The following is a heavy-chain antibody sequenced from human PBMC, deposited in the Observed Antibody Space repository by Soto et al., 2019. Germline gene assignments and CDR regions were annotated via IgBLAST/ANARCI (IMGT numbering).Heavy chain of an antibody. CDR2: IYWDDDK. V-gene: IGHV2-5*02. Sequence: VSGPTLVNPTQTLTLTCTFSGFSLSTSGVGVGWIRQPPGKALEWLALIYWDDDKRYSPSLKSRLTITKDTSKNQVVLTMTNMDPVDTATYYCAHITVLNTIFGVVIIDYWGQGTLVTVSS. CDR3: AHITVLNTIFGVVIIDY. CDR1: GFSLSTSGVG. J-gene: IGHJ4*02. D-gene: IGHD3-3*01.